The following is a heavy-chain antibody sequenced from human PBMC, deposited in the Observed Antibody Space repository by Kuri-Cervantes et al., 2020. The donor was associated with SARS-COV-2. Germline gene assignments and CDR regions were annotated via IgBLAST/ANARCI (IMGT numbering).Heavy chain of an antibody. CDR1: GFTFSNYW. J-gene: IGHJ6*02. Sequence: GESLKISCAASGFTFSNYWMHWVRQAPGKGLVWVSRINSDGSSTSYADSVKGRFTISRDNSKNTLYLQMNSLRAEDTAVYYCARYGAVERDYYYYYGMDVWGQGTTVTVSS. V-gene: IGHV3-74*01. CDR2: INSDGSST. CDR3: ARYGAVERDYYYYYGMDV. D-gene: IGHD1-1*01.